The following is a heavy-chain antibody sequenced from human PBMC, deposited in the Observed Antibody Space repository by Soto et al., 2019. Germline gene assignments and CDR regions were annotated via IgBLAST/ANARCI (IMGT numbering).Heavy chain of an antibody. Sequence: QVQLVQSGAEVKKPGASVKVSCKASGYTFTSYVISWVRQAPGQGLEWMGWISAYNGNTNYAQKLQGRVNMTTDTSTRTAYMELRSLRSDDTAVYYCASYREQLVLYGMDVWGQGTTVTVSS. J-gene: IGHJ6*02. CDR1: GYTFTSYV. CDR2: ISAYNGNT. V-gene: IGHV1-18*01. D-gene: IGHD6-13*01. CDR3: ASYREQLVLYGMDV.